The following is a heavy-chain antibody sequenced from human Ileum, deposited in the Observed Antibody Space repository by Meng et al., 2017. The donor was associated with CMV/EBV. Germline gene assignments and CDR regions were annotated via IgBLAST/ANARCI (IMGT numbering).Heavy chain of an antibody. J-gene: IGHJ5*02. D-gene: IGHD5-12*01. Sequence: QVALQESGPGPVKPSHTLSLICTFSGASITNDDYYWSWIRQPPGKGLEWIGYIYYNGITYYNPSLKSRIAILVDTSKSQFSLIVSSAPAADTAVYYCAKYSGPSRWFDPWGQGTLVTVSS. V-gene: IGHV4-30-4*01. CDR3: AKYSGPSRWFDP. CDR2: IYYNGIT. CDR1: GASITNDDYY.